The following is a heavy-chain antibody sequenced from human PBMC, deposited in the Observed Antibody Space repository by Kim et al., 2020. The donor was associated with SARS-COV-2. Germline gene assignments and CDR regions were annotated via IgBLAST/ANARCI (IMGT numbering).Heavy chain of an antibody. D-gene: IGHD3-10*01. CDR3: ARPFYGSGSYYKQDAFDI. CDR1: GGSISSSSYY. Sequence: SETLSLTCTVSGGSISSSSYYWGWIRQPPGKGLEWIGGIYYSGSTYYNPSLKSRVTISVDTSKNQFSLKLSSVTAADTAVYYCARPFYGSGSYYKQDAFDIWGQGTMVTVSS. V-gene: IGHV4-39*01. CDR2: IYYSGST. J-gene: IGHJ3*02.